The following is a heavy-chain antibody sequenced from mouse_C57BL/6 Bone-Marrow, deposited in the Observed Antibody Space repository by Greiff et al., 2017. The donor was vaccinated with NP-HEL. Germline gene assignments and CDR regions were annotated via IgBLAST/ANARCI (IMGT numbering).Heavy chain of an antibody. CDR3: ARSVYYGNYEGYWYFDV. V-gene: IGHV1-75*01. Sequence: VQVVESGPELVKPGASVKISCKASGYTFTDYYINWVKQRPGQGLEWIGWIFPGSGSTYYNEKFKGKATLTVDKSSSTAYMLLSSLTSEDSAVYFCARSVYYGNYEGYWYFDVWGTGTTVTVSS. D-gene: IGHD2-1*01. CDR2: IFPGSGST. CDR1: GYTFTDYY. J-gene: IGHJ1*03.